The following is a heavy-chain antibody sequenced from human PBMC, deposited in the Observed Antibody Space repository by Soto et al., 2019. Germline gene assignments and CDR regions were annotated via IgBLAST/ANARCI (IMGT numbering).Heavy chain of an antibody. Sequence: SVKVCCKDSGGTFNNYAMNWLREAHGQRPEWMGGSITIFGTANYAQKFQGRVTITADESTSTAYMELSSLRSEDTAVYYCASDSRGYSYGYYYYGMDVWGQGTTVTVSS. V-gene: IGHV1-69*13. J-gene: IGHJ6*02. CDR1: GGTFNNYA. CDR2: SITIFGTA. CDR3: ASDSRGYSYGYYYYGMDV. D-gene: IGHD5-18*01.